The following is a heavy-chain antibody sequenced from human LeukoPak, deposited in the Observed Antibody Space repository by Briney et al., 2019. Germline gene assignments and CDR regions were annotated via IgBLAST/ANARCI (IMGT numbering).Heavy chain of an antibody. J-gene: IGHJ4*02. V-gene: IGHV4-34*01. CDR3: AGGRIAAASDY. CDR1: GGSFSGYY. CDR2: INHSGST. Sequence: SETLSLTCAVYGGSFSGYYWSWIRQPPGKGLEWIGEINHSGSTNYNPSLKSRVTISVDTSKNQFSLKLSSVTAADTAVYYCAGGRIAAASDYWGQGTLVTVSS. D-gene: IGHD6-13*01.